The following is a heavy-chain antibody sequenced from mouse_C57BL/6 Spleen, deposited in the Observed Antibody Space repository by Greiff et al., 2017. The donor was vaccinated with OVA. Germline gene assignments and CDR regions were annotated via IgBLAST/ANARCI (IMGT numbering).Heavy chain of an antibody. CDR3: ARQPPQGYAMDY. J-gene: IGHJ4*01. CDR2: INPSNGGT. D-gene: IGHD3-2*02. V-gene: IGHV1-53*01. Sequence: VQLQQPGSELVKPGASVKLSCKASGYTFTSYWMHWVKQRPGQGLEWIGNINPSNGGTNYNEKFKSKATLTVDKSSSTAYMQLSSLTSEDSAVYYCARQPPQGYAMDYWGQGTSVTVSS. CDR1: GYTFTSYW.